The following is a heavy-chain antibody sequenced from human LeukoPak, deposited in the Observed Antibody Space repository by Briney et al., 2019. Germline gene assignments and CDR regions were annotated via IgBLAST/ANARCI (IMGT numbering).Heavy chain of an antibody. J-gene: IGHJ5*02. CDR3: ARDLGYYSGNRCYRNWFDP. Sequence: ASVKVSCKASGYTFTEYGISWVRQAPGQGLEWMGWISTYNGNTNYAQKFQGRVTLTTDTSASTAYMELRSLRSDDTAVYYCARDLGYYSGNRCYRNWFDPWGQGTLVTVSS. D-gene: IGHD2-2*03. CDR1: GYTFTEYG. V-gene: IGHV1-18*01. CDR2: ISTYNGNT.